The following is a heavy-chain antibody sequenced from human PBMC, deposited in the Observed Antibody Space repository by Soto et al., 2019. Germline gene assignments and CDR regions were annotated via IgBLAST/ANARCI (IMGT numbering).Heavy chain of an antibody. CDR3: AKDNIYCSAGTCQMDFFYMDG. CDR1: GFTCGDFG. CDR2: ISWNGGGK. Sequence: EVQLVESGGGLVQPGRSLRLSCEVSGFTCGDFGMHWVRQAPGKGLEWVSGISWNGGGKGYADSVMGRFTISRDNSKNSLYLHMNSLRPEDSALYYCAKDNIYCSAGTCQMDFFYMDGWGNGTTVTVSS. V-gene: IGHV3-9*01. D-gene: IGHD2-15*01. J-gene: IGHJ6*03.